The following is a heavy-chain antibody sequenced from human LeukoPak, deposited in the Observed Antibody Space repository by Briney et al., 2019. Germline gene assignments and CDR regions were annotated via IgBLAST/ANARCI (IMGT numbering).Heavy chain of an antibody. V-gene: IGHV4-4*07. CDR1: GGSISSYN. CDR3: ARDVGYCSSTSCYDAFDI. CDR2: IYTSGST. Sequence: PSETLSLTCTVSGGSISSYNWSWIRQPAGKGLEWIGRIYTSGSTNYNPSLKSRVTMSVDTSKNQFSLKLSSVTAADTAVYYCARDVGYCSSTSCYDAFDIWGQGTMVTVSS. J-gene: IGHJ3*02. D-gene: IGHD2-2*01.